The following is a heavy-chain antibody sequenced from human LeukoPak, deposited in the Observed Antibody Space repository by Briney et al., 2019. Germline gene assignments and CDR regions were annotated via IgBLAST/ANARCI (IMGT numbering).Heavy chain of an antibody. CDR1: GFTFSSYS. V-gene: IGHV3-21*01. J-gene: IGHJ3*02. Sequence: GGSLRLSCAASGFTFSSYSMNWVRQAPGKGLEWVSSISSSSSYIYYADSVKGRFTISRDNAKNTLYLQMNSLRAEDTAVYYCAKAHTVTTFHALDIWGQGTMVTVSS. CDR3: AKAHTVTTFHALDI. D-gene: IGHD4-17*01. CDR2: ISSSSSYI.